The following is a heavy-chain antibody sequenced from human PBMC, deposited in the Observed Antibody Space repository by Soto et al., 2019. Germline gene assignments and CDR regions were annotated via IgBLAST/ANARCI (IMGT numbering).Heavy chain of an antibody. CDR1: GYTFTSYA. CDR3: ARDAIPIPSYYYYYYGMDV. D-gene: IGHD2-21*01. V-gene: IGHV1-3*01. Sequence: ASVKVSCKASGYTFTSYAMHWVRQAPGQRLEWMGWINAGNGNTKYSQKFQGRVTITRDTSASTAYMELSSLRSEDTAVYYCARDAIPIPSYYYYYYGMDVWGQGTTVTVSS. J-gene: IGHJ6*02. CDR2: INAGNGNT.